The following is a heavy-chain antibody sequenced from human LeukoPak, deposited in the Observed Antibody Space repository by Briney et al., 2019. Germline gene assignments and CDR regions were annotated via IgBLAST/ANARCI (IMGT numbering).Heavy chain of an antibody. CDR1: GGSFSGYY. V-gene: IGHV4-34*01. CDR2: INHSGST. CDR3: ARHVSGYDVHFDY. D-gene: IGHD5-12*01. J-gene: IGHJ4*02. Sequence: SETLSLTCAVYGGSFSGYYWSWIRQPPGKGLEWIGEINHSGSTNYNPSLKSRVTISVDTSKNQFSLKLSSVTAADTAVYYCARHVSGYDVHFDYWGQGTLVTVSS.